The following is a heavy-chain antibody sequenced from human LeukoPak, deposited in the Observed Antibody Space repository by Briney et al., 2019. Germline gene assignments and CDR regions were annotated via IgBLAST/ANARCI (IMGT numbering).Heavy chain of an antibody. D-gene: IGHD3-3*01. J-gene: IGHJ4*02. CDR2: ISGSGGST. Sequence: PGGSLRLSCAASGFTFSSYAMSWVRQAPGKGLEWVSVISGSGGSTYYGDSVKGRFTISRDNAKNSLYLQMNSLRAEDTAVYYCASGITIFGVVSHFDYWGQGTLVTVSS. CDR3: ASGITIFGVVSHFDY. CDR1: GFTFSSYA. V-gene: IGHV3-23*01.